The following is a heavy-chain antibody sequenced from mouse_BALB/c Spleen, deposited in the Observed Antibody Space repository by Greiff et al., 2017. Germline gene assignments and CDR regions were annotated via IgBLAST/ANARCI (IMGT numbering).Heavy chain of an antibody. J-gene: IGHJ4*01. CDR1: GFTFNTYA. V-gene: IGHV10-3*03. CDR2: IRSKSNNYAT. D-gene: IGHD2-2*01. Sequence: EVQLVESGGGLVQPKGSLKLSCAASGFTFNTYAMHWVCQAPGKGLEWVARIRSKSNNYATYYADSVKDRFTISRDDSQSMLYLQMNNLKTEDTAMYYCVREGVYYGYDDGYAMDYWGQGTSVTVSS. CDR3: VREGVYYGYDDGYAMDY.